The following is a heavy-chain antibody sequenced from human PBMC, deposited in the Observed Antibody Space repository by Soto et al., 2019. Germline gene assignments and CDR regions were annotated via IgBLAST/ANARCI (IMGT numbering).Heavy chain of an antibody. J-gene: IGHJ4*02. CDR3: ARGGYCSGGSCFKNVY. V-gene: IGHV1-69*02. Sequence: QVQLVQSGAEVKKPGSSVKVSCKASGGTFSSYTISWVRQAPGQGLEWMGRIIPILGIANYAQKFQGRVTITADKSTSTAYMELSSLRSEDTAVYYCARGGYCSGGSCFKNVYWGQGTLVTVSS. CDR1: GGTFSSYT. CDR2: IIPILGIA. D-gene: IGHD2-15*01.